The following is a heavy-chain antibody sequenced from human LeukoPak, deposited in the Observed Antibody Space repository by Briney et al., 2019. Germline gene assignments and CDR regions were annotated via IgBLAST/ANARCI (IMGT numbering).Heavy chain of an antibody. CDR3: ARADSSGYSYFDY. J-gene: IGHJ4*02. D-gene: IGHD3-22*01. CDR2: IYYSGST. Sequence: SQTLSLTCTVSGGSISSGGYYWSWIRQHPGMGLEWIGYIYYSGSTYYNPSLKSRVIISVDTSNNQFSLKLTSVTAADTAVYYCARADSSGYSYFDYWGQGTLVTASS. V-gene: IGHV4-31*03. CDR1: GGSISSGGYY.